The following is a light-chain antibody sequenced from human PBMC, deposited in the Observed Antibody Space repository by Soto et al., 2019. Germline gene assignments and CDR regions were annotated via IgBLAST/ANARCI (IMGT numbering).Light chain of an antibody. CDR1: QSVSSSY. V-gene: IGKV3-20*01. J-gene: IGKJ1*01. Sequence: EIVLTQSPGTLSLSPGERATLSCRASQSVSSSYLAWYQQKPGRAPRLLIYRTSNRATGIPDRFSGSGSGTDFTLTISRLEPEDFAVYWCQQYDSSPRTFGQGTKLDIK. CDR2: RTS. CDR3: QQYDSSPRT.